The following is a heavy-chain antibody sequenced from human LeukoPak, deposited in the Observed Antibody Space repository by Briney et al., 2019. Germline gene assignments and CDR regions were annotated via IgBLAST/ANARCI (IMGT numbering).Heavy chain of an antibody. J-gene: IGHJ4*02. D-gene: IGHD6-19*01. CDR1: GFTFSMYS. Sequence: GGSLRLSCAASGFTFSMYSMAWVRQAPGKGLEWVSVINDRGGYIQDADSVKGRFTISRDNSQNTLFLQMNSLRAEDTAVYYCMRERDRGIEVADDFDYWGQGTLVTVSS. CDR3: MRERDRGIEVADDFDY. V-gene: IGHV3-23*01. CDR2: INDRGGYI.